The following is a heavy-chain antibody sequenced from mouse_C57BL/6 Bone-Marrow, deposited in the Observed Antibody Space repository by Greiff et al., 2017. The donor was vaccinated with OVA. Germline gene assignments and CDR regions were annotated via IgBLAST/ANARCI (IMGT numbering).Heavy chain of an antibody. V-gene: IGHV14-3*01. CDR1: GFNIKNTY. Sequence: EVQLQQSVAELVRPGASVKLSCTASGFNIKNTYMHWVKQRPEQGLEWIGRIDPANGNTKYAPKFPGQATMTADTSSNTAYLQLSSLTSEDTAIYYCARVPYYSNYHFDYWGQGTTLTVSS. CDR2: IDPANGNT. J-gene: IGHJ2*01. CDR3: ARVPYYSNYHFDY. D-gene: IGHD2-5*01.